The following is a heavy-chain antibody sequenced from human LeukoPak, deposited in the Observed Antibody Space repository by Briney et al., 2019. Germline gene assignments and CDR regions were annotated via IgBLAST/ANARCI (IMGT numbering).Heavy chain of an antibody. CDR2: INPNSGGT. Sequence: ASVKVSCKASGYTFTGYYMHWVRQAPGQGLEWMGWINPNSGGTNYAQKFQGRVTMTRDTSISTAYMELSRLRSDDTAVYYCARETIITEYSSSWSHGMDVWGQGTTVTVSS. J-gene: IGHJ6*02. CDR3: ARETIITEYSSSWSHGMDV. V-gene: IGHV1-2*02. CDR1: GYTFTGYY. D-gene: IGHD6-13*01.